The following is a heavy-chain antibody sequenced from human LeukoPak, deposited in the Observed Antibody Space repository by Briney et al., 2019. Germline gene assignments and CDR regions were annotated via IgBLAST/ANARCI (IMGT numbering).Heavy chain of an antibody. CDR2: ISGSGGST. Sequence: SGGSLRLSCAASGFTFSSYAMSWVRQAPGKGLGWVSAISGSGGSTYYADSVKGRFTISRDNSKNTLYLQMNSLRAEDTAVYYCAKKGIAVAGKNNWFDPWGQGTLVTVSS. CDR3: AKKGIAVAGKNNWFDP. CDR1: GFTFSSYA. J-gene: IGHJ5*02. V-gene: IGHV3-23*01. D-gene: IGHD6-13*01.